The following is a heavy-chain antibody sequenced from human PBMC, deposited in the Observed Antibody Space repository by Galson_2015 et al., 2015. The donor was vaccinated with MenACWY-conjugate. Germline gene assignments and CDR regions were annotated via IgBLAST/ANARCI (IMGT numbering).Heavy chain of an antibody. J-gene: IGHJ4*02. CDR3: LRGDSGWPY. CDR2: INTDGSTT. D-gene: IGHD6-19*01. CDR1: GFTFSSHW. Sequence: SLRLSCAASGFTFSSHWMHWVRQAPGKGLVWVSRINTDGSTTVYADSVEGRFTISRDNAKNTLFLQVNSLRVEDTAVYYCLRGDSGWPYWGQGTLVTVSS. V-gene: IGHV3-74*01.